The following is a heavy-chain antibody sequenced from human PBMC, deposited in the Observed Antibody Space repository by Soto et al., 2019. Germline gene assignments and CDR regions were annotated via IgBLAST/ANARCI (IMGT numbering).Heavy chain of an antibody. D-gene: IGHD3-10*01. J-gene: IGHJ5*02. Sequence: GGSLRLSCAASVFPFSSTYMTLVRQAPGKGLDWVSTIDVSGGTTYYADSVKGRFNISRDKSMNTVYLQMNSLRADDTALYYCAKNSGWFNTWGEG. V-gene: IGHV3-23*01. CDR3: AKNSGWFNT. CDR1: VFPFSSTY. CDR2: IDVSGGTT.